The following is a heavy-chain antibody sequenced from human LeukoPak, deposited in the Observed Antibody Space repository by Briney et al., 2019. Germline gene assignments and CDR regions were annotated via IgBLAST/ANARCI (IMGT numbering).Heavy chain of an antibody. CDR1: GFTFSNYA. D-gene: IGHD1-26*01. V-gene: IGHV3-23*01. Sequence: GGSLRLSCVGSGFTFSNYAMTWVRQAPGKGLEWVSALRNSGSSPYYADSVKGRFTISRDNSQNTLCLQMNSLRAEGTAVYYCAKTGGATNFGPLDSWGQGTLVFVSS. CDR3: AKTGGATNFGPLDS. CDR2: LRNSGSSP. J-gene: IGHJ4*02.